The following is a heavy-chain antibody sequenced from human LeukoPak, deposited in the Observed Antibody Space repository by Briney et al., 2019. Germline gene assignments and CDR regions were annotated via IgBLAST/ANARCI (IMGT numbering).Heavy chain of an antibody. J-gene: IGHJ4*02. CDR3: ARDSRALYGSANTPIDY. V-gene: IGHV1-18*01. D-gene: IGHD3-10*01. Sequence: ASVKVSCKASGYTFTSYAMNWVRQAPGQGLEWMGWISAYNGNTNYAQKLQGRVTMTTDTSTSTAYMELRSLRSDDTAVYYCARDSRALYGSANTPIDYWGQGTLVTVSS. CDR2: ISAYNGNT. CDR1: GYTFTSYA.